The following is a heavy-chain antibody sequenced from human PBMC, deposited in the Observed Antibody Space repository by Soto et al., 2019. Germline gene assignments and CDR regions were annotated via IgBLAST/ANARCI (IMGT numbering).Heavy chain of an antibody. CDR3: AKYYYDSSGYYSDYYYGMDV. Sequence: ASVKVSCKASGGTFSSYSISWVRQAPGQGLEWMGGIIPIFGTANYAHKFQGRVTITADESTSTAYMELSSLRSEDTAVYYCAKYYYDSSGYYSDYYYGMDVWGQGNTVTVSS. V-gene: IGHV1-69*13. CDR2: IIPIFGTA. D-gene: IGHD3-22*01. CDR1: GGTFSSYS. J-gene: IGHJ6*02.